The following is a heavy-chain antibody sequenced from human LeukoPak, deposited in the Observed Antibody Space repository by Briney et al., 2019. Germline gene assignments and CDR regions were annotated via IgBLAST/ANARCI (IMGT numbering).Heavy chain of an antibody. CDR2: IYHSGTT. Sequence: SATLSLTCTVSDGSITSYFWTWFRQPPGKGLEWIGYIYHSGTTNYNPSLKSRVSISVDTSKTQFSLNLRSVTAADTAVYYCAQMAPFSPSFSQQWGQGTLVTVSS. V-gene: IGHV4-59*01. J-gene: IGHJ1*01. CDR1: DGSITSYF. CDR3: AQMAPFSPSFSQQ. D-gene: IGHD5-24*01.